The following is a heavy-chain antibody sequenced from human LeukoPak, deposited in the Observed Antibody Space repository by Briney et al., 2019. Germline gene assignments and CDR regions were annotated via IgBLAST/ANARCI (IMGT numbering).Heavy chain of an antibody. CDR2: ISANSADE. J-gene: IGHJ4*02. CDR1: RFPFSTYA. Sequence: GGSLRLSCAVSRFPFSTYAMSWVRQAPGQGPEWVSAISANSADEYYADSVRGRFTISRDNSKNTLFLQMTSLDVEDTAVYYCANYRKPQGLDYWGQGTLVTVSS. CDR3: ANYRKPQGLDY. V-gene: IGHV3-23*01. D-gene: IGHD1-14*01.